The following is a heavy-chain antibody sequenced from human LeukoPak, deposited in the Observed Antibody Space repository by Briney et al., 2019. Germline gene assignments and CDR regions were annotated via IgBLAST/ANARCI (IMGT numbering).Heavy chain of an antibody. CDR2: INHSGST. D-gene: IGHD3-16*02. CDR1: GGSFSGYY. CDR3: ARSPQRLYYDYVWGSYRYTGYYFDY. J-gene: IGHJ4*02. Sequence: SETLSLTCAVYGGSFSGYYWSWIRQPPGKGPEWIGEINHSGSTNYNPSLKSRVTISVDTSKNQFSLKLSSVTAADTAVYYCARSPQRLYYDYVWGSYRYTGYYFDYWGQGTLVTVSS. V-gene: IGHV4-34*01.